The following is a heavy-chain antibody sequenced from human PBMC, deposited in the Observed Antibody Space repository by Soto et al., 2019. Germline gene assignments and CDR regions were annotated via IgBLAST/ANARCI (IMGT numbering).Heavy chain of an antibody. D-gene: IGHD3-3*01. V-gene: IGHV3-23*01. CDR1: GFTFSSYA. Sequence: PGGSLRLSCAASGFTFSSYAMSWVRQAPGKGLEWVSAISGSGGSTYYADSVKGRFTISRDNSKDTLYLQMNSLRAEDTAVYYCAKDPPSGGVFWSGYLDWGQGTLVTVSS. J-gene: IGHJ4*02. CDR3: AKDPPSGGVFWSGYLD. CDR2: ISGSGGST.